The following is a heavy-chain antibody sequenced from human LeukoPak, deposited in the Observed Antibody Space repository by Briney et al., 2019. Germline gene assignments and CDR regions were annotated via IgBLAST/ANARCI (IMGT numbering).Heavy chain of an antibody. CDR3: ARHDGLYQLQEPYYFDY. CDR2: IYYSGST. V-gene: IGHV4-39*01. CDR1: GGSISSSSYS. J-gene: IGHJ4*02. Sequence: ASETLSLTCTVSGGSISSSSYSWGWIRQPPGKGLEWIGSIYYSGSTYYNPSLKSRVTISVDTSKNQFSLKLSSVTAADTAVYYCARHDGLYQLQEPYYFDYWGQGTLVTVSS. D-gene: IGHD2-2*01.